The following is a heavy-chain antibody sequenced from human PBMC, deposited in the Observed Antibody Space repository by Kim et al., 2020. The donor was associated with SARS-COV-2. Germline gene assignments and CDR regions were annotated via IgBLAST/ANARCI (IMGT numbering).Heavy chain of an antibody. Sequence: GESLKISCKGSGYSFTSYWIGWVRQMPGKGLEWMGIIYPGDSDTRYSPSFQGQVTISADKSISTAYLQWSSLKASDTAMYYCARPTPGSRPFYYGMDVWGQGTTVTVSS. CDR1: GYSFTSYW. D-gene: IGHD3-10*01. V-gene: IGHV5-51*01. CDR2: IYPGDSDT. J-gene: IGHJ6*02. CDR3: ARPTPGSRPFYYGMDV.